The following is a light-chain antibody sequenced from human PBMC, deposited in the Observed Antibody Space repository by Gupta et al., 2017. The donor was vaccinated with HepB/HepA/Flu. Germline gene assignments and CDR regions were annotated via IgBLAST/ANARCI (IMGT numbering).Light chain of an antibody. J-gene: IGLJ1*01. CDR3: CSYAGSQTYV. V-gene: IGLV2-23*02. CDR1: SSDVGSYNL. Sequence: QAALTQPASLSGSPGQAIAIPFPRISSDVGSYNLVSWYQHHPGKAPKVMIYEVSKRPSGVSNRFSGSKAGNTASLTISGLQAEDEADYYCCSYAGSQTYVFGTGTKVTVL. CDR2: EVS.